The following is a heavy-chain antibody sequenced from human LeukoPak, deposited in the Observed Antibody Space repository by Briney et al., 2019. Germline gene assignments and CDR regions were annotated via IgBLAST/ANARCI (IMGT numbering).Heavy chain of an antibody. CDR2: ISSSSSYI. V-gene: IGHV3-21*01. CDR3: AREYYDFWSGYYQNPNYFDY. CDR1: GFTVSSNY. Sequence: GGSLRLSCAASGFTVSSNYMSWVRQAPGKGLEWVSSISSSSSYIYYADSVKGRFTISRDNAKNSLYLQMNSLRAEDTAVYYCAREYYDFWSGYYQNPNYFDYWGQGTLVTVSS. D-gene: IGHD3-3*01. J-gene: IGHJ4*02.